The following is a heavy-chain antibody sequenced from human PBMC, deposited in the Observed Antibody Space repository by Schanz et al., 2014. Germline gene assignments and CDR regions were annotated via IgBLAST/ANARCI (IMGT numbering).Heavy chain of an antibody. CDR2: INTANGNA. CDR3: ARDLPYCDGGKCYSDGFDI. Sequence: QVQVVQSGAELKKPGASVKVSCKASGYTFSSHGIHWLRQAPGQSLEWMGWINTANGNAKYSANFQARVTNTRDTSATTAYMELTKLRSEDTAVYYCARDLPYCDGGKCYSDGFDIWGQGTLVTVSS. J-gene: IGHJ3*02. V-gene: IGHV1-3*04. CDR1: GYTFSSHG. D-gene: IGHD2-21*01.